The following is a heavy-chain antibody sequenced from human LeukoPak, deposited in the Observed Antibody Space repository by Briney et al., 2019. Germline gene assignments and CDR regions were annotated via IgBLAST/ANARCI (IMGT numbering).Heavy chain of an antibody. D-gene: IGHD3-9*01. Sequence: KPSETLSLTCSVSGGSISSGSYYWSWIRQPAGKGLEWIGRIYTSGSTNYNPSLKSRVTISVDTSKNQFSLKLRSVTAADTAVYYCARQYIDILTGYHRGELYWYFDLWGRGTLVTVSS. CDR3: ARQYIDILTGYHRGELYWYFDL. V-gene: IGHV4-61*02. J-gene: IGHJ2*01. CDR2: IYTSGST. CDR1: GGSISSGSYY.